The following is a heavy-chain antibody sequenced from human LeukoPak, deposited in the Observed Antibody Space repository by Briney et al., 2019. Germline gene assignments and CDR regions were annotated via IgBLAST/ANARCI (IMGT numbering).Heavy chain of an antibody. CDR2: IYTSGST. Sequence: SETLSLTCTVSGGSISSGSYYWSWIRQPAGKGLEWIGRIYTSGSTNYNPSLKSRVTISVDTSKNQFSLKLSSVTAADTAVYYCARAFDYGGTIDYRGQGTLVTVSS. D-gene: IGHD4-23*01. J-gene: IGHJ4*02. CDR3: ARAFDYGGTIDY. V-gene: IGHV4-61*02. CDR1: GGSISSGSYY.